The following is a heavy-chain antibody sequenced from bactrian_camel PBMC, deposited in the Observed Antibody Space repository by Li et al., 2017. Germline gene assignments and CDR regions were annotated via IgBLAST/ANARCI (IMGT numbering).Heavy chain of an antibody. CDR2: WYTGGGQI. D-gene: IGHD4*01. CDR3: AARDWYANDKWNY. V-gene: IGHV3S54*01. CDR1: APYRFQSNC. J-gene: IGHJ4*01. Sequence: VQLVESGGGSVQAGGTLKLSCVASAPYRFQSNCFGWFRQAPGKEREGVALWYTGGGQIVYAPSVKGRFTISRDRGKNMLFLQMNNLKIEDTAIYYFAARDWYANDKWNYWGQGTQVTVS.